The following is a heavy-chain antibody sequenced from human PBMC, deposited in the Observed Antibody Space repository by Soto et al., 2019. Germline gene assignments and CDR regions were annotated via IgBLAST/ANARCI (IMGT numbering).Heavy chain of an antibody. D-gene: IGHD2-15*01. V-gene: IGHV3-30*18. CDR3: AKDFRGGLVVAAADY. CDR2: ISNDGSNK. Sequence: QVQLVESGGGVVQPGRSLRLSCAASGFTFSSYGMHWVRQAPGKGLEWVAIISNDGSNKYYVDSVKGRFTISRDNFKSTLYLQVNSLRADDTAVYYCAKDFRGGLVVAAADYCGQGTLVAVSS. J-gene: IGHJ4*02. CDR1: GFTFSSYG.